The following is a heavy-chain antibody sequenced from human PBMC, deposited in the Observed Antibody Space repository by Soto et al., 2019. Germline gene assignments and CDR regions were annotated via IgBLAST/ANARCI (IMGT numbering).Heavy chain of an antibody. J-gene: IGHJ4*02. CDR2: ISSSSSTI. V-gene: IGHV3-48*01. CDR1: GFTFSSYS. CDR3: ARGGGCSGGSCKFDY. Sequence: EVQLVESGGGLVQPGGSLRLSCAASGFTFSSYSMNWVRQAPGKGPEWVSYISSSSSTIYYADSVKGRFTISRDNAKNSLYLQVNRLRADDTAVYYCARGGGCSGGSCKFDYWGQGTLVTVSS. D-gene: IGHD2-15*01.